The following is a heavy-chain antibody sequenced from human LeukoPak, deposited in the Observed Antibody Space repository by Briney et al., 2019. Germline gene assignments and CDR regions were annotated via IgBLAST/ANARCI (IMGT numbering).Heavy chain of an antibody. J-gene: IGHJ4*02. CDR2: IYYSGST. V-gene: IGHV4-59*01. CDR1: GGSISSYY. D-gene: IGHD2-21*01. Sequence: SSETLSLTCTVSGGSISSYYWSWIRQPPGKGLEWIGYIYYSGSTNYNPSLKSRVTISVDTSKNQFSLKLSSVTAADTAVYDCARPQGIGYFDSWGQGTLVTVSS. CDR3: ARPQGIGYFDS.